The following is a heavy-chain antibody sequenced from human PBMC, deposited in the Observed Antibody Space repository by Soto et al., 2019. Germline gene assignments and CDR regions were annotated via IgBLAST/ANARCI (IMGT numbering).Heavy chain of an antibody. J-gene: IGHJ5*01. CDR3: AKEGAGYYDSSPYDS. CDR1: GFPFSGYA. Sequence: PVGSLRLSCAASGFPFSGYAMSWVRRAPGKGPEWVSSISGSGESTHYADSVKGRSTISRDNSKNTLYLQMNSLRAEDTAVYYCAKEGAGYYDSSPYDSWGQGTLVTVSS. CDR2: ISGSGEST. V-gene: IGHV3-23*01. D-gene: IGHD3-22*01.